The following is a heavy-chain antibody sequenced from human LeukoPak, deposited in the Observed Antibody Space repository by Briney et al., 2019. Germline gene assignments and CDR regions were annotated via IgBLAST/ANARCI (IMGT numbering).Heavy chain of an antibody. D-gene: IGHD5-24*01. J-gene: IGHJ4*02. Sequence: PGGSLRLSCAASGFTFSSHVLHWVRQAPGKGLEYVSAISSDGRSTYYSNSVKGRFTISRDNSKNTLYLQMGNLRGEDMAVYYCARIEMATTHFDYWGQGTLVTVSS. V-gene: IGHV3-64*01. CDR3: ARIEMATTHFDY. CDR2: ISSDGRST. CDR1: GFTFSSHV.